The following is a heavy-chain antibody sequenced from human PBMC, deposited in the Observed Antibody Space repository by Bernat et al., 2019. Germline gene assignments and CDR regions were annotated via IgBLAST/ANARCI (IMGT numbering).Heavy chain of an antibody. D-gene: IGHD1-26*01. CDR3: AKSRIVGPTPFDY. CDR2: ISGSGGNT. J-gene: IGHJ4*02. V-gene: IGHV3-23*01. Sequence: EVQLLESGGGLGQTGGSLRLSCAASGFTFSTYAMSWVRQGPGKGLEWVSAISGSGGNTYYAGSVKGRFTISRDNSKNTLYLQMNSLRAEDTAVYYCAKSRIVGPTPFDYWGQGTLVTVSS. CDR1: GFTFSTYA.